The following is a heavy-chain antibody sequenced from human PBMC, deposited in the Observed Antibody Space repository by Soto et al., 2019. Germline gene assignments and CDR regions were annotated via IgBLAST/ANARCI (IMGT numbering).Heavy chain of an antibody. D-gene: IGHD2-2*02. J-gene: IGHJ5*02. Sequence: QVQLVQSGAEVKKPGASVKVSCKASGYTFTSYDINWVRQATGQGLEWMGWMNPNSGNTGYAQKLQLRECKPRKPPITKASSDLGSLRSEDTAVYYCARGLRSKRYCISPSCDRYGFGPWGQGTLVNGSS. CDR2: MNPNSGNT. V-gene: IGHV1-8*01. CDR1: GYTFTSYD. CDR3: ARGLRSKRYCISPSCDRYGFGP.